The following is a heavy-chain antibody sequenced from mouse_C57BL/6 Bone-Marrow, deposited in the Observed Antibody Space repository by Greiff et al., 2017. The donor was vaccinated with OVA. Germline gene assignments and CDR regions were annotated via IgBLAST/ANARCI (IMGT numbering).Heavy chain of an antibody. J-gene: IGHJ2*01. Sequence: VQLQQPGAELVKPGASVKLSCKASGYTFTSYWMQWVKQRPGQGLEWIGEIDPSDSYTNYNQKFKGKATLTVDTSSSTAYMQLSSLTSEDSAVYYCARSGLTWGQGTTLTVSS. CDR2: IDPSDSYT. CDR3: ARSGLT. D-gene: IGHD3-1*01. V-gene: IGHV1-50*01. CDR1: GYTFTSYW.